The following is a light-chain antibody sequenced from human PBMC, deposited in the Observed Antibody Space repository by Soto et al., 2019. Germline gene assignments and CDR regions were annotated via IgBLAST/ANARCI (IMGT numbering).Light chain of an antibody. CDR3: QYYDSYSWT. J-gene: IGKJ1*01. Sequence: DIQMTQSPSTLSASVGDRVTITCRASQSISDWLAWYQQKPGKAPKFLIYKASNLESGGPSRFSGSGSGTEFTLTISSVQPDDFATYYCQYYDSYSWTFGQGTKLEIK. V-gene: IGKV1-5*03. CDR2: KAS. CDR1: QSISDW.